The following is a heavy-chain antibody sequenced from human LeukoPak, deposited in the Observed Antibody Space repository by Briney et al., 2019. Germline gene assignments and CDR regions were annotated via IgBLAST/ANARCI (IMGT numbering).Heavy chain of an antibody. V-gene: IGHV3-9*01. CDR1: GFTFDDYA. CDR2: ISWNSGSI. CDR3: AKGTDSITS. D-gene: IGHD3-16*01. Sequence: GGSLRLSCAASGFTFDDYAMHWVRQAPGKGLEWVSGISWNSGSIGYADSVKGRFTISRGNAKNSLYLQMNSLRAEDTALYYCAKGTDSITSWGQGTLVTVSS. J-gene: IGHJ5*02.